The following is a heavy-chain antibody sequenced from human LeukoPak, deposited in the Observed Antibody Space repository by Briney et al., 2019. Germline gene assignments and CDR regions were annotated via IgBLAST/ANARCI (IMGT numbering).Heavy chain of an antibody. J-gene: IGHJ5*02. CDR3: ARGRLYYYGSGSYFTP. CDR2: INHSGST. CDR1: GGSFRGYY. Sequence: SETLSLTCAVYGGSFRGYYWSWIRQPPGKGLEWIGEINHSGSTNYNPSLKSRVTISVDTSKNQVSLKLSSVTAADTAVYYCARGRLYYYGSGSYFTPWGQGTLVTVSS. V-gene: IGHV4-34*01. D-gene: IGHD3-10*01.